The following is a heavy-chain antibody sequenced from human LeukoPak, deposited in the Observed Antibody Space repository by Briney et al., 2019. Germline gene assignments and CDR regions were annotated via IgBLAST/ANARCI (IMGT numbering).Heavy chain of an antibody. V-gene: IGHV3-7*01. CDR2: IQQDGDEK. D-gene: IGHD4-11*01. CDR1: GFTFSSYW. Sequence: PGGSLRLSCVASGFTFSSYWMAWVRQTPGKGPEWVASIQQDGDEKYYVDSVKGRFTISKDNAKNLLYLQVNNLRAEDTAVYYCAREDHSKYEYWGQGTPVTVSS. CDR3: AREDHSKYEY. J-gene: IGHJ4*02.